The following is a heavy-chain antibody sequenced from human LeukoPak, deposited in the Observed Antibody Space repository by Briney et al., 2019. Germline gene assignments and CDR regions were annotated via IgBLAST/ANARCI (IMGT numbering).Heavy chain of an antibody. Sequence: GGSLRLSCETSGFSFMKNAMIWVRQAPGKGLEWVSVIYSGGSTYYADSVKGRFTISRDNSKNTLYLQMNSLRAEDTAVYYCARGTYYYDSSGSLLGYWGQGTLVTVSS. J-gene: IGHJ4*02. CDR3: ARGTYYYDSSGSLLGY. V-gene: IGHV3-53*01. D-gene: IGHD3-22*01. CDR2: IYSGGST. CDR1: GFSFMKNA.